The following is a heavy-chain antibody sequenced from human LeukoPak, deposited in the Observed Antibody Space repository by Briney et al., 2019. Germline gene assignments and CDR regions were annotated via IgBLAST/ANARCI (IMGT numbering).Heavy chain of an antibody. Sequence: GGSLSLSCAASGFTFSSDSMSWVRQAPGKGLEWVSSISSSSSYIYYADSVKGRFTISRHNAKNSLSLQMNSLRAEATAVYYCARGRGYSYGADDFAYCGQGTLVTVSS. CDR2: ISSSSSYI. D-gene: IGHD5-18*01. CDR3: ARGRGYSYGADDFAY. CDR1: GFTFSSDS. J-gene: IGHJ4*02. V-gene: IGHV3-21*01.